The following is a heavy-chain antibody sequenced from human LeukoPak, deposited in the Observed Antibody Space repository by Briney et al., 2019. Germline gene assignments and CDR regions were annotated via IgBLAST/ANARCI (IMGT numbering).Heavy chain of an antibody. J-gene: IGHJ6*02. V-gene: IGHV1-18*01. CDR1: GYTFTSYG. Sequence: ASVKVSCKASGYTFTSYGISWVRQAPGQGLEWMGWISAYNGNTNYAQKLQGRVTMTTDTSTSTAYMELRSLRSDDTALYYCARDTYYGDFTYYYYGMDVWGQGTTVTVSS. D-gene: IGHD4-17*01. CDR3: ARDTYYGDFTYYYYGMDV. CDR2: ISAYNGNT.